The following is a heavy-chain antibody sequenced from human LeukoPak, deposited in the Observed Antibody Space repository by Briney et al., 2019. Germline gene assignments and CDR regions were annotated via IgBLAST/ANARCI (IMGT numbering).Heavy chain of an antibody. CDR3: ARERAVNGWTSAHFDF. CDR1: GFTFSSYS. CDR2: ISSDGKSK. J-gene: IGHJ4*02. D-gene: IGHD6-19*01. V-gene: IGHV3-30*03. Sequence: PGRSLRLSCATSGFTFSSYSMHWVRQPPGKGLEWVSVISSDGKSKYYADSVRGRFAISRDDSGNMVYLQVYSLTIEDTAVYYCARERAVNGWTSAHFDFWGQGTQVTVSS.